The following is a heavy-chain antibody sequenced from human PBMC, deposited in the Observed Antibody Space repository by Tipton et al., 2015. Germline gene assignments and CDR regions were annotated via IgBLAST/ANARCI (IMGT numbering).Heavy chain of an antibody. CDR2: IPHSGNT. Sequence: TLSLTCAVSAYSISSDYYWGWIRQPPGKGLEWIGSIPHSGNTYYNPSLKSRVTMSRDTSKNQFSLKLNSVAAADTAVYYCARDLEHGMDVWGHGTTVTVSS. V-gene: IGHV4-38-2*02. J-gene: IGHJ6*02. D-gene: IGHD5-24*01. CDR1: AYSISSDYY. CDR3: ARDLEHGMDV.